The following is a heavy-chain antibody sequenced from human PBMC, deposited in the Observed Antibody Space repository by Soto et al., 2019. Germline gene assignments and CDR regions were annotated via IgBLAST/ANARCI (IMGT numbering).Heavy chain of an antibody. CDR2: ISYDGSYK. J-gene: IGHJ4*02. D-gene: IGHD6-13*01. Sequence: QVQLVESGGGVVQPGRSLRLSCAASGFTFSNYGMHWVRQAPGKGLEWVTVISYDGSYKYYADSVKGRFTISRDNSKNTRYLQMNSLRAEDTAVYYCAKDPSWQQLARYYFDYWGQGTLVTVSS. CDR1: GFTFSNYG. CDR3: AKDPSWQQLARYYFDY. V-gene: IGHV3-30*18.